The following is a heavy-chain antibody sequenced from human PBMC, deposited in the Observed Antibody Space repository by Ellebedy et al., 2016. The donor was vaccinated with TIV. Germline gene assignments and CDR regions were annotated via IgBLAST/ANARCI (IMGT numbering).Heavy chain of an antibody. CDR2: ITHSGST. V-gene: IGHV4-34*01. J-gene: IGHJ6*02. CDR1: GGSFSGYY. CDR3: ARLVSGFYYAMDV. D-gene: IGHD2-21*01. Sequence: MPGGSLRLSCAVYGGSFSGYYWSWIRQPPGKGLEWIGEITHSGSTNYNPSLKSRVTISVDTSKNQFSLTLSSVTAADTAVYYCARLVSGFYYAMDVWGQGTAVTVSS.